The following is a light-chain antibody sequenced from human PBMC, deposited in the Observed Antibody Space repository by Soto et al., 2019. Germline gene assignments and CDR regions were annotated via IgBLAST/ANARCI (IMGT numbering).Light chain of an antibody. V-gene: IGKV2-40*01. CDR3: MQRKEFPST. Sequence: DIVMTQIPLPLPVSPGEPASISCRSSQRLLDSDDGSTYLDWYQQKPGQSPQLLIDALSYRASGVPDRLSGSGSGTDFTLKISRVEAEDVGIYYCMQRKEFPSTFGQGTKLEIK. CDR2: ALS. CDR1: QRLLDSDDGSTY. J-gene: IGKJ2*01.